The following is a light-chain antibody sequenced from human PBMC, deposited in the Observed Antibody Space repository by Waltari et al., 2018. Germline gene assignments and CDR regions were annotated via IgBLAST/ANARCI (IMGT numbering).Light chain of an antibody. CDR3: QQYDISPLT. V-gene: IGKV3-20*01. CDR1: QTVRTTY. J-gene: IGKJ4*01. Sequence: EIVLTQSPGTLALSPGERATLSCSASQTVRTTYSAWYQQKLGQAPTLLIYGASSRATGIPDRFSGSGSGKDFSLTISSLEPEDFAVYYCQQYDISPLTFGGGTKVEIK. CDR2: GAS.